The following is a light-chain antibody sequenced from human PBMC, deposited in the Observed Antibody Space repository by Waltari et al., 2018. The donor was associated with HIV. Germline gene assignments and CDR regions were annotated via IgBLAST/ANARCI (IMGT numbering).Light chain of an antibody. V-gene: IGLV1-47*01. CDR3: ATWDDSLSGWV. CDR1: RSTIGKNF. Sequence: QSVLTQPPSASGTPGHSVTISCSGSRSTIGKNFIYWYQQLPGTAPKLLINRNGQRPSGVPDRFSGSKSGTSASLAISGLRSEDEADYDCATWDDSLSGWVFGGGTKLTVL. CDR2: RNG. J-gene: IGLJ3*02.